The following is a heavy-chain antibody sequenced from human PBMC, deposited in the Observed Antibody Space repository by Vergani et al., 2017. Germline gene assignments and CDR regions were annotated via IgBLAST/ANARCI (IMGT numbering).Heavy chain of an antibody. Sequence: EVQVVESGGGLVQPGGSLRLSCAASGFIFSDHYMDWVRQAPGKGLAWVGRIRNKANDYTTQYAASVKGRFTISRDDSKSDLYLQMNSLQTEDTALYYCVRVKGSNWNDHLDDSWGKGTLVTVSS. V-gene: IGHV3-72*01. J-gene: IGHJ3*02. D-gene: IGHD1-1*01. CDR3: VRVKGSNWNDHLDDS. CDR1: GFIFSDHY. CDR2: IRNKANDYTT.